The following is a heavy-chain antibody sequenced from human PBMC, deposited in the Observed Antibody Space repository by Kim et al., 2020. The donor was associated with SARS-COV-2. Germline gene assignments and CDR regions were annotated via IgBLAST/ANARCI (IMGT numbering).Heavy chain of an antibody. CDR3: AKGLRGYSGYDLFDY. D-gene: IGHD5-12*01. V-gene: IGHV3-33*06. CDR2: IWYDGSNK. Sequence: GGSLRLSCAASGFTFSSYAMHWVRQAPGKGLEWVSVIWYDGSNKYYADSVKGRFTISRDNSKNTLYLQMNSLRAEDTAVYYCAKGLRGYSGYDLFDYWGQGTLVTVSS. CDR1: GFTFSSYA. J-gene: IGHJ4*02.